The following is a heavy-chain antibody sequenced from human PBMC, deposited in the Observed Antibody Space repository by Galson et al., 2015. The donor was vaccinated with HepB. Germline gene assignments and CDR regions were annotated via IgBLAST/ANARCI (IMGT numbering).Heavy chain of an antibody. V-gene: IGHV3-64*02. Sequence: SLRLSCAASGFTFSTYAMHWVRQAPGKGLEYVSAISSNGGSTYYADSVKGRFTISRDNPKNTLYLQMGSLRAEDMAVYYCARATRGSYWGGYYFDYWGQGTLVTVSS. J-gene: IGHJ4*02. D-gene: IGHD1-26*01. CDR3: ARATRGSYWGGYYFDY. CDR1: GFTFSTYA. CDR2: ISSNGGST.